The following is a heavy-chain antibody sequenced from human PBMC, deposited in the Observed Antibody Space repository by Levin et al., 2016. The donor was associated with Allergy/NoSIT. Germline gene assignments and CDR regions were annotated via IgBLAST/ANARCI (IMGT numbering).Heavy chain of an antibody. D-gene: IGHD6-19*01. CDR3: ARDMAVAGIDG. V-gene: IGHV3-33*01. Sequence: WIRQPPGKGLEWVAVIWYDGSNKYYADSVKGRFTISRDNSKNTLYLQMNSLRAEDTAVYYCARDMAVAGIDGWGQGTLVTVSS. J-gene: IGHJ4*02. CDR2: IWYDGSNK.